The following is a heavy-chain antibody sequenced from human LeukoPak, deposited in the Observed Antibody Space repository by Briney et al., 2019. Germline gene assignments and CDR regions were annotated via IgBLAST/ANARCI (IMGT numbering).Heavy chain of an antibody. Sequence: PGRSLRLSCTASGFTFGDYAMGWVRQAPGKGLECVGFIRSKAYGGTTEYAASVKGRFTISRDDSKSIAYLQMNSLKTEDTAVYYCTGLYYFDASALGYWGQGTLVTVSS. D-gene: IGHD3-22*01. CDR2: IRSKAYGGTT. J-gene: IGHJ4*02. CDR3: TGLYYFDASALGY. CDR1: GFTFGDYA. V-gene: IGHV3-49*04.